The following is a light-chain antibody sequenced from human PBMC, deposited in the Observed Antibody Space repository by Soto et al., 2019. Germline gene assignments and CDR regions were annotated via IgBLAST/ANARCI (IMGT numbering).Light chain of an antibody. CDR1: SSDIGGYNF. CDR2: AVS. Sequence: QSALTQPASVSGSPGQSITISCTGTSSDIGGYNFVSWYQHHPGKAPNLMIFAVSNRPSGVSNRFSGSKSGNTASLTISGLQPEDEADYFCYSYTSSSTNVFGSGTKLTVL. J-gene: IGLJ1*01. V-gene: IGLV2-14*01. CDR3: YSYTSSSTNV.